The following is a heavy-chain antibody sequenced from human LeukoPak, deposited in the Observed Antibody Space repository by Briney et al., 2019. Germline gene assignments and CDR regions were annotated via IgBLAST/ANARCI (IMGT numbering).Heavy chain of an antibody. J-gene: IGHJ3*02. D-gene: IGHD2-8*01. V-gene: IGHV4-34*01. CDR1: GGSFSGYF. Sequence: SETLSLTCAVYGGSFSGYFWTWIRQPPGKGLEWIGEITHTGGTECNPSLKSRVTISVDTSKNQFSLKLSSVTAADTAVYYCARVGIYCTNGVCSPIDFDIWGQGTMVTVSS. CDR2: ITHTGGT. CDR3: ARVGIYCTNGVCSPIDFDI.